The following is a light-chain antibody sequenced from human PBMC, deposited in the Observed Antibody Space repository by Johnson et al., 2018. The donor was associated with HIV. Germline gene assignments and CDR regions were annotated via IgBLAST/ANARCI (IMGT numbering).Light chain of an antibody. CDR3: GTGDSSLDAYV. V-gene: IGLV1-51*02. Sequence: QPVLTQPPSVSAAPGQKVTISCSGSSSNIGNNYVSWYQQLPGTAPKLLIYENNKRPSGIPDRFSGSKSGTSATLGINGLQTGDEADYYCGTGDSSLDAYVFGTGTKVAVL. J-gene: IGLJ1*01. CDR1: SSNIGNNY. CDR2: ENN.